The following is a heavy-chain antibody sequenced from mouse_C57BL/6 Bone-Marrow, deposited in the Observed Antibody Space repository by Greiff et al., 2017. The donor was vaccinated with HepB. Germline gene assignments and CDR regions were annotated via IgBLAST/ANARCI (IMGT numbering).Heavy chain of an antibody. CDR3: ERDLLNWAFDY. Sequence: DVMLVESGGGLVQPGGSLKLSCAASGIDFSRYWMSWVRRAPGKGLEWIGEINPDSSTINYAPSLKDKFIISRDNAKNTLYLQMSKVRSEDTALYYCERDLLNWAFDYWGQGTTLTVSS. CDR1: GIDFSRYW. D-gene: IGHD4-1*01. J-gene: IGHJ2*01. V-gene: IGHV4-1*01. CDR2: INPDSSTI.